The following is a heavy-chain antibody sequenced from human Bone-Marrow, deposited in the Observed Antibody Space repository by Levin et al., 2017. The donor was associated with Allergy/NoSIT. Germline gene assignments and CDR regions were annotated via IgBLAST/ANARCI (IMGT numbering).Heavy chain of an antibody. V-gene: IGHV3-66*02. CDR1: GFAVSDHY. J-gene: IGHJ4*02. Sequence: GGSLRLSCAASGFAVSDHYMNWVLQAPGKGLTLVSVIYSGDTTFYADSVKGRFTITRDNSKNTLYLQMNSLRGEDTAVYYCARGKLWFDYWGQGILVTVSS. CDR3: ARGKLWFDY. D-gene: IGHD2/OR15-2a*01. CDR2: IYSGDTT.